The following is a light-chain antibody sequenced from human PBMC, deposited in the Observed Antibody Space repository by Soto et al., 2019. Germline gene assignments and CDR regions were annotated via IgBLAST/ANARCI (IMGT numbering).Light chain of an antibody. J-gene: IGLJ1*01. CDR1: SSNIGAGYD. V-gene: IGLV1-40*01. Sequence: QYVLTQPPSVSGAPGQRVTISCTGSSSNIGAGYDVHWYQQLPGTAPKLLIYGDSNRPSGVPDRFSGSNSGTSASLAITGLQAEDAADYYCQSYDSSLSGYVFGTGTKVTVL. CDR3: QSYDSSLSGYV. CDR2: GDS.